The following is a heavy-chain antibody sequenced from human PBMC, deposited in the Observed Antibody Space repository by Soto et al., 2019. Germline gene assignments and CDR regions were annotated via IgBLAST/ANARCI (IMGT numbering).Heavy chain of an antibody. CDR3: ARDQGTVTTFYYYYGMDV. J-gene: IGHJ6*02. V-gene: IGHV3-30*03. CDR2: ISYDGSNK. CDR1: GFTFSSYG. Sequence: QVQLVESGGGVVQPGRSLRLSCAASGFTFSSYGMHWVRQAPGKGLEWVAVISYDGSNKYYADSVKGRFTISRDNSKNTLFLQMNSLRAEDTAVYYCARDQGTVTTFYYYYGMDVWGQGTTVTVSS. D-gene: IGHD4-4*01.